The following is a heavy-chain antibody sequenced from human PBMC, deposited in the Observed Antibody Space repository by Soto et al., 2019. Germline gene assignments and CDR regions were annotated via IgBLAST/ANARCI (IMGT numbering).Heavy chain of an antibody. D-gene: IGHD3-16*02. CDR2: ISSSSSYI. V-gene: IGHV3-21*01. CDR3: AREGYCDYVWGSYRYNGYYFDY. J-gene: IGHJ4*02. CDR1: GFTFSSYS. Sequence: GGSLRLSCAASGFTFSSYSMNWVRQAPGKGLEWVSSISSSSSYIYYADSVKGRFTISRDNAKNSLYLQMNSLRAEDTAVYYCAREGYCDYVWGSYRYNGYYFDYWGQGTLVTVSS.